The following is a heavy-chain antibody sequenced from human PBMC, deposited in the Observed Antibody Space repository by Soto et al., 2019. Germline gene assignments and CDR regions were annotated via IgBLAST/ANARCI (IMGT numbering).Heavy chain of an antibody. J-gene: IGHJ6*02. D-gene: IGHD4-4*01. CDR3: ARTIYSNYVDYYYGMDV. CDR1: GGTFSSYA. V-gene: IGHV1-69*12. CDR2: IIPIFGTA. Sequence: QVQLVQSGAEVKKPGSSVKVSCKASGGTFSSYAISWVRQAPGQGLEWMGGIIPIFGTANYAQKFQGRVTIPADESTSTSYMELSSLRSAHKAVYYCARTIYSNYVDYYYGMDVWGQGTTVTVSS.